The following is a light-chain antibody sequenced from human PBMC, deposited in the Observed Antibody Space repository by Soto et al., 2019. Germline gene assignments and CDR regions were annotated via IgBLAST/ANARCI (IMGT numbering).Light chain of an antibody. CDR3: VLYMGSGIQG. Sequence: QAAVTQEPSFSVSPGGTVTLTCGLSSGSVSTSYYPSWYQQTPGQAPRTLIYSTNTRSSGVPDRFSGSILGNKAALTITGAQADDESDYYCVLYMGSGIQGFGGCTKRTVL. CDR1: SGSVSTSYY. V-gene: IGLV8-61*01. J-gene: IGLJ2*01. CDR2: STN.